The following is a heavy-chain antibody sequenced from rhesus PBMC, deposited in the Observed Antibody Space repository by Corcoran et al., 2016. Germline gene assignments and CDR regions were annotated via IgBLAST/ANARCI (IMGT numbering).Heavy chain of an antibody. J-gene: IGHJ4*01. CDR3: AGGRTGGRWDY. CDR1: GGSISSSNW. D-gene: IGHD6-25*01. V-gene: IGHV4-57*02. Sequence: QLQLQESGPGLVKPSETLSLTCAVSGGSISSSNWWSWIRQPAGKGVEGIGRSSGSGGNTSTNPSIRSRVTLSKDTSKNQFSLKLSSVTAADTAVYYCAGGRTGGRWDYWGQGVLVTVSS. CDR2: SSGSGGNT.